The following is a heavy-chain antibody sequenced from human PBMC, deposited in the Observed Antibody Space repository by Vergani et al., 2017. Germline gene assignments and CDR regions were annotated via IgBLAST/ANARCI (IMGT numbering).Heavy chain of an antibody. J-gene: IGHJ6*02. Sequence: QVQLVQSGAEVKKPGSSVKVSCKVSGGTFGSYIISWVRQAPGQGLEWMGRINPILDIPNYAQKFQGRVTITADKSTGTAYMELRSLRSEDTAVYYCAREGGAMTSYYGMDVWGQGTTVTVSS. D-gene: IGHD1-26*01. V-gene: IGHV1-69*08. CDR1: GGTFGSYI. CDR2: INPILDIP. CDR3: AREGGAMTSYYGMDV.